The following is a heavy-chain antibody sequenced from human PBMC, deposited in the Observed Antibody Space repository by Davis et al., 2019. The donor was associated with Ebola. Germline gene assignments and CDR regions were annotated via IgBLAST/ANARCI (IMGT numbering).Heavy chain of an antibody. D-gene: IGHD4-17*01. V-gene: IGHV3-53*01. CDR2: IYNVYTM. CDR1: GFSVSDNY. Sequence: GGSLRLSCEASGFSVSDNYMNWVRQAPGKGLEWVSVIYNVYTMYYADSVKGRFTISSDSSMNTVYLQMSSLRAEDTAVYYCARAEDDYGEYPDALDIWGQGTVVTVSS. CDR3: ARAEDDYGEYPDALDI. J-gene: IGHJ3*02.